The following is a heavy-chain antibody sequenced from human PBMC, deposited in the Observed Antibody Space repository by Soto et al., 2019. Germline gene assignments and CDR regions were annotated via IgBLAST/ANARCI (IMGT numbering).Heavy chain of an antibody. CDR3: TREYTSSRYFDY. Sequence: EVQLVESGGGLVQPGGSLRLSCAASGFTFSGHWMHWVRQRPGKGLVWVSRISTDGSSASYADSVKGRFTISRDNAKNTLYVQMNSLTAEDTAVYYCTREYTSSRYFDYWGQGTLVTVSS. D-gene: IGHD6-13*01. J-gene: IGHJ4*02. CDR1: GFTFSGHW. V-gene: IGHV3-74*01. CDR2: ISTDGSSA.